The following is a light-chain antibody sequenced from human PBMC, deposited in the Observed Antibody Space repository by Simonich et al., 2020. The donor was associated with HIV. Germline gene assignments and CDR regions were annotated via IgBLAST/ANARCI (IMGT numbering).Light chain of an antibody. Sequence: QSALTQPASVSGSPGQSITISCTETSSDVGGYKYVSWYQQHPGKAPTLMIYDVSKRPSGFSNRFSGSKSGNTASLSISGLQAEDEADYYCSSYTSSRTWVFGGGTKLTVL. CDR3: SSYTSSRTWV. V-gene: IGLV2-14*03. J-gene: IGLJ3*02. CDR1: SSDVGGYKY. CDR2: DVS.